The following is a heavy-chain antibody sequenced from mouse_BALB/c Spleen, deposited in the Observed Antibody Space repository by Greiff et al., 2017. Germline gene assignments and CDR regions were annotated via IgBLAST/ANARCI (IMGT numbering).Heavy chain of an antibody. CDR3: ATYYYGSSYGYYAMDY. D-gene: IGHD1-1*01. CDR2: IWAGGST. Sequence: QVQLKESGPGLVAPSQSLSITCTASGFSLTSYGVHWVRQPPGKGLEWLGVIWAGGSTNYNSALMSRLSISKDNSKSQVFLKMNSLQTDDTAMYYCATYYYGSSYGYYAMDYWGQGTSVTVSS. V-gene: IGHV2-9*02. CDR1: GFSLTSYG. J-gene: IGHJ4*01.